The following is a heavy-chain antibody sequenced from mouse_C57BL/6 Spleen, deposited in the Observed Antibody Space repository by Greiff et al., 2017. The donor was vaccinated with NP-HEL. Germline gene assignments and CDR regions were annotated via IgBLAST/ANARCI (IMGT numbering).Heavy chain of an antibody. CDR1: GFTFSSYA. CDR2: ISSGGDYI. D-gene: IGHD4-1*01. V-gene: IGHV5-9-1*02. CDR3: TREGASGLGLFFDY. Sequence: EVKVVESGEGLVKPGGSLKLSCAASGFTFSSYAMSWVRQTPEKRLEWVAYISSGGDYIYYADTVKGRFTISRDNARNTLYLQMSSLKSEDTAMYYCTREGASGLGLFFDYWGQGTTLTVSS. J-gene: IGHJ2*01.